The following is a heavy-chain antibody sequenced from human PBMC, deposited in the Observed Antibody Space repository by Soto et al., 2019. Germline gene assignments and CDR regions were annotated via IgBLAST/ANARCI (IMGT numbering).Heavy chain of an antibody. CDR3: ARVGLTVTYYYYYMDV. CDR1: GFTFSSYS. J-gene: IGHJ6*03. Sequence: EVQLVESGGGLVQPGGSLRLSCAASGFTFSSYSMNWVRQAPGKGLEWVSYISSSSGTIYYADSVKGRFTISRDNAKNTLYLQMNSLRAEDTAVYYCARVGLTVTYYYYYMDVWGKGTTVTVSS. CDR2: ISSSSGTI. V-gene: IGHV3-48*04. D-gene: IGHD4-17*01.